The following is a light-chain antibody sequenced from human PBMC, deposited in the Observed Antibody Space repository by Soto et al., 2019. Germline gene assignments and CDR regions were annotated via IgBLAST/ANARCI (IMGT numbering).Light chain of an antibody. J-gene: IGKJ4*01. Sequence: DIQMTQSLPTLSASVGDRVTITCQASQDIGNFLSWYQQKPGKVPKRLIFDASNLETGVPSRFSGSGSGTDFTFTIGSLQPEDIATYYCQQYGSSRLTFGRGTKADIK. CDR1: QDIGNF. CDR3: QQYGSSRLT. V-gene: IGKV1-33*01. CDR2: DAS.